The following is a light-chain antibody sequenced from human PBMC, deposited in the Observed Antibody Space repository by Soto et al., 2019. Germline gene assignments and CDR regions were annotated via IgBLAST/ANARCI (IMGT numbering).Light chain of an antibody. V-gene: IGKV1D-16*01. CDR2: AAS. J-gene: IGKJ4*01. CDR1: QDINSW. Sequence: DVQMTQSPSSLSASVGDRVTITCRASQDINSWLAWYQKKPGQAPKSLIYAASSLQTGVPSRFSVSESGTDFTLTISSLQPEDSATYYCQQYNVYPLTFGGGTKVEIK. CDR3: QQYNVYPLT.